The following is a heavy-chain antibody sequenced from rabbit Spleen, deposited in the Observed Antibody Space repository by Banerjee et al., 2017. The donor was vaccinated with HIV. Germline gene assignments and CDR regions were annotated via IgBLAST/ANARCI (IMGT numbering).Heavy chain of an antibody. V-gene: IGHV1S43*01. CDR2: IYAAKGST. CDR1: GFSFSSSYY. J-gene: IGHJ3*01. Sequence: QSLEESGGDLVKPGGTLTLTCKASGFSFSSSYYMCWVRQAPGKGLEWIGIIYAAKGSTDYASWVNGRFTISSDNAQSTVDLKMTSLTAADTATYFCARAIVPWLGLTRLDLWGPGTLVTVS. CDR3: ARAIVPWLGLTRLDL. D-gene: IGHD4-1*01.